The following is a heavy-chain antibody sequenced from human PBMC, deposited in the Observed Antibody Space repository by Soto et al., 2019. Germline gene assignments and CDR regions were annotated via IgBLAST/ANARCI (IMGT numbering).Heavy chain of an antibody. CDR1: GGSISSYY. CDR3: ARGRAVAGHFDY. D-gene: IGHD6-19*01. CDR2: IYYSGST. Sequence: SETLSLTCTVSGGSISSYYWSWIRQPPGKGLEWIGYIYYSGSTNYNPSLKSRVTISVDTSKNQFSLKLSSVTAADTAVYYCARGRAVAGHFDYWGQGTLATVSS. V-gene: IGHV4-59*01. J-gene: IGHJ4*02.